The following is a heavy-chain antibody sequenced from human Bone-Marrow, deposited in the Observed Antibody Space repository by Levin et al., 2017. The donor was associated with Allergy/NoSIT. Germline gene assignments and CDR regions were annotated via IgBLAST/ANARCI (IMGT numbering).Heavy chain of an antibody. Sequence: ASVKVSCKASGYTFSNYAIHWVRQAPGQRLEWMGWINTGNGDTTYSRQFQGRVTITRDTSASTAYMELSSLKSEDTAVYYCAKIPHFIGWYYFDYWGQGTLVTVSS. CDR1: GYTFSNYA. D-gene: IGHD6-19*01. V-gene: IGHV1-3*04. CDR2: INTGNGDT. CDR3: AKIPHFIGWYYFDY. J-gene: IGHJ4*02.